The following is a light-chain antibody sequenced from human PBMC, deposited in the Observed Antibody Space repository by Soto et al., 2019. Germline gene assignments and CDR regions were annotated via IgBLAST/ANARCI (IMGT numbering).Light chain of an antibody. Sequence: QSVLTQPPSVSGAPGQRVTISCTGSSSNIGAGYDVHWYQQLPGTAPKLIIYGTSNRPSGVPDRLSGSKSGTSASLAITGFAAEDGDDYYCQSYDSSLSARVVVEGTKVTVL. V-gene: IGLV1-40*01. CDR3: QSYDSSLSARV. CDR2: GTS. J-gene: IGLJ3*02. CDR1: SSNIGAGYD.